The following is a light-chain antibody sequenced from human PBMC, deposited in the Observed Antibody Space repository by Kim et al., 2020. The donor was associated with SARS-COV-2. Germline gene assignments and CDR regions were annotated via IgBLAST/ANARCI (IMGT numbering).Light chain of an antibody. CDR2: AAS. CDR3: QQSYTTPRT. J-gene: IGKJ1*01. Sequence: DIQMTQSPSSLSASVGDRVTITCRTGQTIITYLNWYQQKPGKAPNLLIYAASTLQSGVPSRFSGSGSGTDFTLSISSLQPEDFATYYCQQSYTTPRTFGQGTKVDIK. V-gene: IGKV1-39*01. CDR1: QTIITY.